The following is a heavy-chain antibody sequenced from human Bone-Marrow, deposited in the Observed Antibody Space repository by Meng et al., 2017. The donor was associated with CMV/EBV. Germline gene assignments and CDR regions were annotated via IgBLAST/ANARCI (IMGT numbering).Heavy chain of an antibody. Sequence: KVTCRATGYKYNEYNIHRERQEPGKGNEWMGWTNNKKGDKNYAKKFQGRVTMTRDTSITTAYIQVSSDDTAIYYCARSGGPSSYFDSWGQGTLVTVSS. J-gene: IGHJ4*02. V-gene: IGHV1-2*02. D-gene: IGHD2-15*01. CDR3: ARSGGPSSYFDS. CDR2: TNNKKGDK. CDR1: GYKYNEYN.